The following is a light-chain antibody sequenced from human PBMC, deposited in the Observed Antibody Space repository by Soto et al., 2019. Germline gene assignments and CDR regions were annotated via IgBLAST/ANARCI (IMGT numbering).Light chain of an antibody. CDR1: QSISSS. J-gene: IGKJ1*01. CDR3: HQYNNWPPWT. V-gene: IGKV3-15*01. CDR2: GAS. Sequence: MLITLSPSTLSVSPGERATLSCRASQSISSSLAWYQHKPGQAPRLLIYGASTRATGIPARFSGSGSGTESTLTISSLQSEDFAVYYCHQYNNWPPWTFGQGTKVDI.